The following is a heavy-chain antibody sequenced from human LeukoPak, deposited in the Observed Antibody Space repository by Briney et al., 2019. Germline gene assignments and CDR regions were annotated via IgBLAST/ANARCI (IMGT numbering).Heavy chain of an antibody. CDR1: GFTFSSYW. J-gene: IGHJ4*02. Sequence: GGSLRLSCAASGFTFSSYWMSWVRQAPGKGLEWVANIKQDGSETYYVDSVKGRLTISRDNAKNSLYLQLNSLRAEDTAVYYCARSPYTSGWYGVGYWGQGTLVTVSS. V-gene: IGHV3-7*01. CDR3: ARSPYTSGWYGVGY. D-gene: IGHD6-19*01. CDR2: IKQDGSET.